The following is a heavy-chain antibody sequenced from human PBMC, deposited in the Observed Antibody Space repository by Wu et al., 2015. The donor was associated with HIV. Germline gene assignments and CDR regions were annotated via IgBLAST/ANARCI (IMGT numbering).Heavy chain of an antibody. CDR1: GDIFSKYA. CDR3: ARNTDSVATSLYSLGV. V-gene: IGHV1-69*05. D-gene: IGHD6-19*01. CDR2: VTPMFGTT. Sequence: QVQLVQSGAEVKKPGSSVKVSCKASGDIFSKYAINWVRQAPGQGLEWMGGVTPMFGTTNYAQKFQGRVTITSDVYTSTAYMEMSSLRSEDTAVYYCARNTDSVATSLYSLGVWGQGTTVTVSS. J-gene: IGHJ6*02.